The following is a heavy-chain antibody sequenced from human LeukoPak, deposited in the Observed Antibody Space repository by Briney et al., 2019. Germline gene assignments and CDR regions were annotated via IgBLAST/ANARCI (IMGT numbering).Heavy chain of an antibody. CDR1: GFTFSSYA. CDR3: AKGERYYYDSSPLGN. D-gene: IGHD3-22*01. J-gene: IGHJ4*02. V-gene: IGHV3-23*01. Sequence: GGSLRLSCAASGFTFSSYAMSWVRQAPGKGLEWVSAISGSGGSTYYADSVKGRFTISRDNSKNTLYLQMNSLRAEDTAVYYCAKGERYYYDSSPLGNWGQGTLVTVSS. CDR2: ISGSGGST.